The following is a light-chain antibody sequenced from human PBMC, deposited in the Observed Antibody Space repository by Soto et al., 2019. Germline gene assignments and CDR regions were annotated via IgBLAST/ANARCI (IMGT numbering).Light chain of an antibody. CDR3: QSYDSSLSGWV. Sequence: QSVLTQPPSASGTPGQRVTMSCSGRSSNVGSNFVYWYQQLPETAPRLLIYRNDQRPSGVPDRFSASKSATSASLAITGLRSEDEAEYYCQSYDSSLSGWVFGGGTKLTVL. V-gene: IGLV1-47*01. CDR1: SSNVGSNF. CDR2: RND. J-gene: IGLJ3*02.